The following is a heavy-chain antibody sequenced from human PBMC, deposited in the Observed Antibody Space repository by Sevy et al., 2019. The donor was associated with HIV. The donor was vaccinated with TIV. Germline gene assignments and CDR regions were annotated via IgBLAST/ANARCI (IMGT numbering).Heavy chain of an antibody. V-gene: IGHV3-15*01. Sequence: GGSLRLSCAASGFSFSNAWMSWVRQAPGKGLEWVGRIKSKTDGGTTDSAASVKGRFTISRDDSVNTLYLQMNSLTTDDTAVYYCTTDTSTGYFDWLLDFDYWGQGTLVTVSS. CDR2: IKSKTDGGTT. CDR3: TTDTSTGYFDWLLDFDY. J-gene: IGHJ4*02. D-gene: IGHD3-9*01. CDR1: GFSFSNAW.